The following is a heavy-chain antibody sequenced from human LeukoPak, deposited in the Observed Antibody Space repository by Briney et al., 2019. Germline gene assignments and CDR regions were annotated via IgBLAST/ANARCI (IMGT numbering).Heavy chain of an antibody. CDR1: GYSISSSNW. J-gene: IGHJ3*02. CDR2: IYYSGST. D-gene: IGHD6-19*01. V-gene: IGHV4-28*01. Sequence: SDTLPLTCAVSGYSISSSNWWGWIRQSPGKGLEWIGYIYYSGSTYYNPFLKSRVTMSVDTSKNQFSLKLNSVTAVDTAVYYCARILSSGWTGGAFDIWGQGTMVNVSS. CDR3: ARILSSGWTGGAFDI.